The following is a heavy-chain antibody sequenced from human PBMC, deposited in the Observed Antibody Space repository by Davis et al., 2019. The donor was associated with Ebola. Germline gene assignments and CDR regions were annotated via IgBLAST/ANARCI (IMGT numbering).Heavy chain of an antibody. J-gene: IGHJ4*02. CDR3: ARGTNQRLVSIHYFFDY. D-gene: IGHD6-19*01. Sequence: AASVKVSCKASGYTFTSYYMHWVRQAPGQGLEWIGRINPNSGGTNYAPKFQGRVTVTRDTSISTAYMELSSLRSDDAAVYYCARGTNQRLVSIHYFFDYWGQGTLVAVSS. V-gene: IGHV1-2*06. CDR1: GYTFTSYY. CDR2: INPNSGGT.